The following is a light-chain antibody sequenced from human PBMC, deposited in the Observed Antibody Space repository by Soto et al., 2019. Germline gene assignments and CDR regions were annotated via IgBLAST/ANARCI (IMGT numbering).Light chain of an antibody. CDR1: QGISNY. V-gene: IGKV1-9*01. J-gene: IGKJ5*01. CDR2: VAS. CDR3: QQLFSFPPT. Sequence: DIQLTQSPSFLSASVGDRVTITCRAGQGISNYLAWYQQKPGKAPNLLIYVASTLQSGVPSRFSGSGSGTEFPLTISSLQPEDLATYYCQQLFSFPPTFGQGTRLEIK.